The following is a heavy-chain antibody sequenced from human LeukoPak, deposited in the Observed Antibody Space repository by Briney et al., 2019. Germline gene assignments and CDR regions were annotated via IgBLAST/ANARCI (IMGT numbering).Heavy chain of an antibody. J-gene: IGHJ4*02. V-gene: IGHV4-39*07. CDR1: GGSISNSRYY. CDR2: IYYSGNT. D-gene: IGHD3-10*01. CDR3: ATDNSYGSGSYYT. Sequence: SETLSLTCSVSGGSISNSRYYWGWLRQPPGKGLEWIGSIYYSGNTNYNPSLKSRVTISVDTSKNQFSLKLSSVTAADTAVCYCATDNSYGSGSYYTWGQGTLVTVSS.